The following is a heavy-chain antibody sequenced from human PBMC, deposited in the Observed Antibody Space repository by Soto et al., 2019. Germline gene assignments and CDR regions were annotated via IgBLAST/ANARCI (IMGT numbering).Heavy chain of an antibody. CDR1: GFTFSSYA. CDR2: ISGSGGRT. D-gene: IGHD2-15*01. Sequence: EVLLLESGGGLVQPGGSLRLSCAASGFTFSSYAMSWVRQVPGKGLEWVSTISGSGGRTYYADSVKGRFTISRDNSKNTLYVEMNSLRAEDTAVYYCAKTAGDCSGGSCYAQGFDIWGQGTVVTVSS. J-gene: IGHJ3*02. V-gene: IGHV3-23*01. CDR3: AKTAGDCSGGSCYAQGFDI.